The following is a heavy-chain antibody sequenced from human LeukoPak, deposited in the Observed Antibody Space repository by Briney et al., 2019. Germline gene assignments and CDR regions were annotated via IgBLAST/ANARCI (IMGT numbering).Heavy chain of an antibody. CDR2: IYHTGST. Sequence: SETLSLTCGVSGYSITSGYHWGWIRQPPGKGLEWIGNIYHTGSTYYNPSLKSRVTISVDTSKNQFSLQLSSVTAADTAVYYCARWGLSYYYDSSGYHIDYWGQGTLVTVSS. D-gene: IGHD3-22*01. J-gene: IGHJ4*02. CDR1: GYSITSGYH. V-gene: IGHV4-38-2*01. CDR3: ARWGLSYYYDSSGYHIDY.